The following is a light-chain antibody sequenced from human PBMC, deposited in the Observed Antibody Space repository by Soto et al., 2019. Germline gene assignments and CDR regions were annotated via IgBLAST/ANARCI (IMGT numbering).Light chain of an antibody. CDR1: SSNIGAGYD. Sequence: QSVLTQPPSVSGAPGQRVTISCTGSSSNIGAGYDVHWYQQLPGTAPKLLIYGNSNRPSGVLDRFSGSKSGTSASLAITGLQAEDEADYYCQSYDSSLSGSVFGGGTKQTVL. CDR3: QSYDSSLSGSV. V-gene: IGLV1-40*01. CDR2: GNS. J-gene: IGLJ2*01.